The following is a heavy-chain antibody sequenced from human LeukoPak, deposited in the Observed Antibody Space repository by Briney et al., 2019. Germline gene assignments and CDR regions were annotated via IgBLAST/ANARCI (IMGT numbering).Heavy chain of an antibody. CDR1: GFTFSKYW. Sequence: GGSLRLSCAASGFTFSKYWMTWVRQAPGRGLEWVANINEDGSEKYYVGSVKGRFTISRDNAKNSLYMQMDSLRAEDTAVYYCARVAYNYGSFDYWGQGTLVTVSS. D-gene: IGHD5-18*01. J-gene: IGHJ4*02. V-gene: IGHV3-7*01. CDR2: INEDGSEK. CDR3: ARVAYNYGSFDY.